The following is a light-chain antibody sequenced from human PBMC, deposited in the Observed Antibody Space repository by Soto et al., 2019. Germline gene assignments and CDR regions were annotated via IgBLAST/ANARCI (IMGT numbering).Light chain of an antibody. CDR3: SSYAGSNTHFG. J-gene: IGLJ1*01. Sequence: QSALTQPSSESGSHGQSVTISCTGTSSDVGGHNYVSWYRQYSGKAPELIIYEVSKWPSAVPAPFSGSKSGNTSSLTVSGLQAKDDADYDCSSYAGSNTHFGFGTGTKLTVL. V-gene: IGLV2-8*01. CDR1: SSDVGGHNY. CDR2: EVS.